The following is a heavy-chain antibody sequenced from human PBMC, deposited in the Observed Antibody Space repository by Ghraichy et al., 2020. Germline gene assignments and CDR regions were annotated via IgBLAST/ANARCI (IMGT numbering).Heavy chain of an antibody. J-gene: IGHJ4*02. V-gene: IGHV4-59*01. CDR1: DGSISTYY. CDR3: ARATGGDCSGGSCFSFDN. CDR2: VYYSGST. D-gene: IGHD2-15*01. Sequence: SETLSLTCIVSDGSISTYYWTWIRQSPGKGLEWIGFVYYSGSTNYNPSLKSRVTISLDTSKNQFSLRLSSVTAADTAVYYCARATGGDCSGGSCFSFDNWGQGTLVTVSS.